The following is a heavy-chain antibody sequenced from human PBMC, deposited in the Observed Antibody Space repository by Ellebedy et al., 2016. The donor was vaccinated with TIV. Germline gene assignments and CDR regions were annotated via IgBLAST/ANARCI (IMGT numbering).Heavy chain of an antibody. CDR1: GGSFSGYY. D-gene: IGHD7-27*01. J-gene: IGHJ4*02. V-gene: IGHV4-34*01. Sequence: MPSETLSLTCGVYGGSFSGYYWSWIRQPPGKGLEWIGEINHIGTTNYNPSLESRVTISVDTSKTQFSLKLSSVTAADTAVYYCARGAQTGDLTWGQGTPVTVSS. CDR3: ARGAQTGDLT. CDR2: INHIGTT.